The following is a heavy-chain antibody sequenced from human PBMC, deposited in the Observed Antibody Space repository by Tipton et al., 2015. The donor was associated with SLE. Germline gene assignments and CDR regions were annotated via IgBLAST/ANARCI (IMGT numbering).Heavy chain of an antibody. J-gene: IGHJ6*02. CDR3: ARLSGSEPAV. CDR2: IYYTGDT. V-gene: IGHV4-59*08. D-gene: IGHD1-26*01. Sequence: TLSLTCSVSADSIRRSYWSWIRQPPGKGLEWIGYIYYTGDTNYNPSLKSRVTISADTSKNQISLMLSSVTAADTAVYYCARLSGSEPAVLGQGTTVTVSS. CDR1: ADSIRRSY.